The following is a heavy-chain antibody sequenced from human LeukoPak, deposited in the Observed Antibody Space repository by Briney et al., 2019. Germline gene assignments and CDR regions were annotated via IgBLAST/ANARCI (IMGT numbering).Heavy chain of an antibody. V-gene: IGHV3-7*01. D-gene: IGHD6-6*01. J-gene: IGHJ5*02. CDR3: ARDKMTSRPRVYSWFDP. CDR2: IKEDGSVK. Sequence: GGSLRLSCVASEFSFSNSWMTWVRQGPGKGLGWVANIKEDGSVKYYADSVKGRFVISRDNAKNLLYLQMNGLRAEDTALYYCARDKMTSRPRVYSWFDPWGQGTLVIVSS. CDR1: EFSFSNSW.